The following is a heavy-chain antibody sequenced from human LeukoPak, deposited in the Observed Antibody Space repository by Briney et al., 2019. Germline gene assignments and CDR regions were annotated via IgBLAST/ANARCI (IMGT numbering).Heavy chain of an antibody. CDR2: ISYSEWT. D-gene: IGHD3-3*01. Sequence: KPSETLSLTCTVSGVSISSYYWSWLRQPPGKGLEWIGYISYSEWTHYNPSLKSRVTISVDTSKNQFSLKLSSVTAADTAVYYCARDRITIFGVVHYFDYWGQGTLVTVSS. J-gene: IGHJ4*02. V-gene: IGHV4-59*01. CDR3: ARDRITIFGVVHYFDY. CDR1: GVSISSYY.